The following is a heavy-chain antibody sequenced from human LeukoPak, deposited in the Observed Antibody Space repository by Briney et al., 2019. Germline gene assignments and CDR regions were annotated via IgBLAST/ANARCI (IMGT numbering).Heavy chain of an antibody. CDR1: GYTFTSYG. V-gene: IGHV1-18*01. CDR3: ARAASDWLVAATSYFDY. J-gene: IGHJ4*02. CDR2: ISAYNGNT. D-gene: IGHD2-15*01. Sequence: GASVKVSCKASGYTFTSYGISWVRQAPGQGLEWMGWISAYNGNTNYAQKLQGRVTMTTDTSTSTAYVELRSLRSDDTAVYYCARAASDWLVAATSYFDYWGQGTLVTVSS.